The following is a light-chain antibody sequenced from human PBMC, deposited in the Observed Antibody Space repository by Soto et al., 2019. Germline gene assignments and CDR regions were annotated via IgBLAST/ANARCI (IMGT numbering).Light chain of an antibody. CDR1: SNYIGPYNY. Sequence: QSALTQPRSVSGSPGQSVAISCTGISNYIGPYNYVSWYQQHPGKAPKLIIYDVDKRPSGVPYRFSGSKSGDTASLTISGLPPDDEADYYCCSYADTYVELGGGTKLTVL. V-gene: IGLV2-11*01. CDR3: CSYADTYVE. J-gene: IGLJ2*01. CDR2: DVD.